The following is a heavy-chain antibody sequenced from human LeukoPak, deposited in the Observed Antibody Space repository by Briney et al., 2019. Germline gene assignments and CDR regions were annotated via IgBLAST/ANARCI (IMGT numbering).Heavy chain of an antibody. CDR1: GFTFSSYS. V-gene: IGHV3-48*01. D-gene: IGHD3-3*01. J-gene: IGHJ4*02. CDR3: ARAYDFWSGYYSDY. Sequence: PGGSLRLSCAASGFTFSSYSMNWVRQAPGKGLEWVSYISSSSSTIYYADSVKGRFTISRDNAKNSLYLQMNSLRAEDTAVYYCARAYDFWSGYYSDYWGQGTLVTVSS. CDR2: ISSSSSTI.